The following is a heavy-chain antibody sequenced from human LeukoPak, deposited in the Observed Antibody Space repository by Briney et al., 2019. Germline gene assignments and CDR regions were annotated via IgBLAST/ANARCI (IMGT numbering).Heavy chain of an antibody. CDR1: GFAFTTYS. V-gene: IGHV3-21*01. Sequence: GSLRLSCEASGFAFTTYSMTWVRQAPGKGLEWVSIISSGSSAIFSADALKGRFTISRDDAKNLLYLDMNSLRAEDTAVYYCAKDWYHSDDAFDIWGQGTMVTVSS. CDR3: AKDWYHSDDAFDI. D-gene: IGHD2-2*01. J-gene: IGHJ3*02. CDR2: ISSGSSAI.